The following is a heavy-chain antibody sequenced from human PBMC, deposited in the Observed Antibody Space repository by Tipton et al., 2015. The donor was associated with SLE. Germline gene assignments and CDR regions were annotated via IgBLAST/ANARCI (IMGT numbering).Heavy chain of an antibody. V-gene: IGHV4-59*11. D-gene: IGHD3-22*01. CDR3: ARSDYYDSRGYYSYAFDS. CDR1: GGSISSHY. J-gene: IGHJ3*02. Sequence: TLSLTCTVSGGSISSHYWSWIRQPPGKGLEWIGYIYNSGSGNYNPSLKSRVTISVDTSKNQFSLKLSSVSAAAPAVYYCARSDYYDSRGYYSYAFDSWGQGTMVTVSS. CDR2: IYNSGSG.